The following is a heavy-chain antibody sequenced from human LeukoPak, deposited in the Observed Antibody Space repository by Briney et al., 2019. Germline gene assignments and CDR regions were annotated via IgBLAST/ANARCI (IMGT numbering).Heavy chain of an antibody. Sequence: QPGGSLRLSCAASGFTFSMSWMTWVRQAPGKGLEWVASINGHGSEIHYVDSVKGRFTISRDNSKNTLYLQMNSLRAEDTAVYYCAKDLTDWLYYYDSTVLSYWGQGTLVTVSS. J-gene: IGHJ4*02. D-gene: IGHD3-22*01. CDR2: INGHGSEI. V-gene: IGHV3-7*01. CDR3: AKDLTDWLYYYDSTVLSY. CDR1: GFTFSMSW.